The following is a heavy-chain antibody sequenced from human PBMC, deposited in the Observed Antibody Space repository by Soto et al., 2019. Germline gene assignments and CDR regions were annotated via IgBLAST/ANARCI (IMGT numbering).Heavy chain of an antibody. V-gene: IGHV3-30*18. CDR2: ISYDGSNK. CDR3: AKDLFTIAVRPHYGMDV. Sequence: GGSLRLSCAASGFTFSSYGMHWVRQAPGKGLEWVAVISYDGSNKYYADSVKGRFTISRDNSKNTLYLQMNSLRAEDTAVYYCAKDLFTIAVRPHYGMDVWGQGTTVTVSS. CDR1: GFTFSSYG. J-gene: IGHJ6*02. D-gene: IGHD6-19*01.